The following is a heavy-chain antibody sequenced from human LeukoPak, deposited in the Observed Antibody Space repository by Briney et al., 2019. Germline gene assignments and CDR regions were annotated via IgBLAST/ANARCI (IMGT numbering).Heavy chain of an antibody. V-gene: IGHV3-53*01. CDR1: GFIVNTNY. Sequence: GGSLRLSCAASGFIVNTNYMSWVREAPGRGLEWVSFIYADGNTYYADSVKGRFTISRDISKNAVFLQMNSLRAEDTAVYYCARDSYGDANFDTWGQGTLVTVSS. CDR3: ARDSYGDANFDT. CDR2: IYADGNT. D-gene: IGHD4-17*01. J-gene: IGHJ4*02.